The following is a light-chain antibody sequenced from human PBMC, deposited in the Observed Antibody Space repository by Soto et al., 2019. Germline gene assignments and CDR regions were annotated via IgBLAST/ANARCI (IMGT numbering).Light chain of an antibody. CDR2: KAS. CDR3: QQYNSYWT. J-gene: IGKJ1*01. CDR1: DNIDTW. Sequence: DIQMTQSPSTVSASVGDRVAITCRASDNIDTWVAWYQQKPGEAPKLLIYKASKLESGVPSRFSGSGSGTEFTLTISSLQPDDFATYYCQQYNSYWTFGQGTKVDIK. V-gene: IGKV1-5*03.